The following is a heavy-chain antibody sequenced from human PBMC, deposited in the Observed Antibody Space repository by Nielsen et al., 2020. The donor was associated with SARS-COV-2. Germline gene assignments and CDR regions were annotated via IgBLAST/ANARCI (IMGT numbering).Heavy chain of an antibody. CDR1: GYTFTSYG. CDR2: ISAYNGNT. Sequence: ASVKVSCKASGYTFTSYGISWVRQAPGQGLEWMGWISAYNGNTNYAQKLQGRVTMTTDTSTSTAYMELRSLRSEDTAVYYCARDSGSYHYYYYMDVWGKGTTVTVSS. V-gene: IGHV1-18*01. CDR3: ARDSGSYHYYYYMDV. J-gene: IGHJ6*03. D-gene: IGHD1-26*01.